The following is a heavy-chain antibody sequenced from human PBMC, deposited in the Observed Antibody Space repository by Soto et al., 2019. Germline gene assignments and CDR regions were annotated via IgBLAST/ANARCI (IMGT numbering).Heavy chain of an antibody. CDR2: MNPNSGNT. V-gene: IGHV1-8*01. Sequence: ASVKVSCKASGYTFTSYDINWVRQATGQGLEWMGWMNPNSGNTGYAQNFQGRVTMTSNTATSTAYMELSSLRSEDTAVYYCARGPLWVTNQISGYNFQLCGEGTLVTVSS. D-gene: IGHD3-22*01. CDR3: ARGPLWVTNQISGYNFQL. J-gene: IGHJ1*01. CDR1: GYTFTSYD.